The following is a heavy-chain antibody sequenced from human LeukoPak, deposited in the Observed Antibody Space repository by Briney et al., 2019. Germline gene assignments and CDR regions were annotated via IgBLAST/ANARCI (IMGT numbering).Heavy chain of an antibody. D-gene: IGHD6-13*01. Sequence: GESLKISRKSSGYSLTSYWIDWVRPMPGKGLEWIGIIYPCYSDTRYSPSFQGQVTISADKSISTAYLQWSSLKASDTAMYYCARLMGIAAAYYDAFDIWGQGTMVTVSS. J-gene: IGHJ3*02. CDR1: GYSLTSYW. V-gene: IGHV5-51*01. CDR2: IYPCYSDT. CDR3: ARLMGIAAAYYDAFDI.